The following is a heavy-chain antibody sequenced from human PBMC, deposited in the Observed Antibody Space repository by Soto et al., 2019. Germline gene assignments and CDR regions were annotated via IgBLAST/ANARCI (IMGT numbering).Heavy chain of an antibody. D-gene: IGHD3-3*01. CDR3: ARDDARTDFWSGYNSYYFDY. V-gene: IGHV3-21*01. CDR1: GFTFSSYS. CDR2: ISSSSSYI. J-gene: IGHJ4*02. Sequence: GGSLRVCCAASGFTFSSYSRNWVRQAPGKGLEWVSSISSSSSYIYYADSVKGRFTISRDNAKNSLYLQMNSLRAEDTAVYYCARDDARTDFWSGYNSYYFDYWGQGTLVTVSS.